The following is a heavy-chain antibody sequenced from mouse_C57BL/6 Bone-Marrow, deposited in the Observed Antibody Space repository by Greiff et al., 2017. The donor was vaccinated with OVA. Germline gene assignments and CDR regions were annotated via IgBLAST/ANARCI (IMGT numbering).Heavy chain of an antibody. CDR3: ASRGIGLRRDY. CDR1: GYTFTDYY. CDR2: INPNNGGT. D-gene: IGHD2-4*01. Sequence: VQLQQSGPELVKPGASVKISCKASGYTFTDYYMNWVKQSHGKSLEWIGDINPNNGGTSYNQKFKGKATLTVDKSSSTAYMELRSLTSEDSAVYYCASRGIGLRRDYWGQGTTLTVSS. V-gene: IGHV1-26*01. J-gene: IGHJ2*01.